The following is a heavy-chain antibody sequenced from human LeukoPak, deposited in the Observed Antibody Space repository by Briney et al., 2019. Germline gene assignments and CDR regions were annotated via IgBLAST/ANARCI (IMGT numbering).Heavy chain of an antibody. CDR1: GYTFTGYY. V-gene: IGHV1-2*02. CDR3: ARETAMVPPGFDY. Sequence: GASVKVSCKASGYTFTGYYMHWVRQAPGQGLEWMGWINPNSGGTNYAQKFQGRVTMTRDTSISTAYMELSRLRSDDTAVYYCARETAMVPPGFDYWGQGTLVTVSS. CDR2: INPNSGGT. D-gene: IGHD5-18*01. J-gene: IGHJ4*02.